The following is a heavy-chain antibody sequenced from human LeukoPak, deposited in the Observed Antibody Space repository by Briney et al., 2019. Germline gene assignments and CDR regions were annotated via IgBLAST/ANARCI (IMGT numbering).Heavy chain of an antibody. D-gene: IGHD2-2*01. CDR1: GYTFTSYG. CDR3: ARELGYCSSTSCSRYFDL. V-gene: IGHV1-18*01. Sequence: ASVKVSCKASGYTFTSYGISWVRQAPGQGLEWMGWISAYNGNTNYAQKLQGRVTMTTDTSPSTAYMELRSLRSDDTAVYYCARELGYCSSTSCSRYFDLWGRGTLVTVSS. CDR2: ISAYNGNT. J-gene: IGHJ2*01.